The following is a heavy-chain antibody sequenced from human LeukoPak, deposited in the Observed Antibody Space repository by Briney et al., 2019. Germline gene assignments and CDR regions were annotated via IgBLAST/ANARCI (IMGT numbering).Heavy chain of an antibody. CDR3: AKSNGYGLVDI. Sequence: PSGTVSLTCTVSGGSISSYYLSWIRQPPGKGLEWIGNIFYSGSTYYSPSLKSRVTISLDTSRNQFSLKLNSVTAADTAVYYCAKSNGYGLVDIWGQGTMVTVSS. D-gene: IGHD3-10*01. V-gene: IGHV4-59*12. J-gene: IGHJ3*02. CDR2: IFYSGST. CDR1: GGSISSYY.